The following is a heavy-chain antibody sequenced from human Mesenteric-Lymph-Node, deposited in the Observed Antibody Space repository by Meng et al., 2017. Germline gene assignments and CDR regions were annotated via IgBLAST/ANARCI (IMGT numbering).Heavy chain of an antibody. V-gene: IGHV3-7*01. CDR2: IKQDGSEK. CDR3: AKSGYGSGSYHELYYYYYYGMDV. Sequence: GESLKISCAASGFTFSTYWMTWVRQAPGKGLEWVANIKQDGSEKYYVDSVKGRFTISRDNAQRSLYLQMDSLRVEDSAVYYCAKSGYGSGSYHELYYYYYYGMDVWGQGTTVTVSS. D-gene: IGHD3-10*01. CDR1: GFTFSTYW. J-gene: IGHJ6*02.